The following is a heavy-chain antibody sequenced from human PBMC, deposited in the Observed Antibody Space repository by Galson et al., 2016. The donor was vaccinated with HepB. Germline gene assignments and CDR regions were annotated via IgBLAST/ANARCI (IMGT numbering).Heavy chain of an antibody. CDR1: GFTFRNHF. CDR2: ISCAGTAA. CDR3: ARLYDAVWVGSNLDY. J-gene: IGHJ4*02. Sequence: SLRLSCAASGFTFRNHFMHWVRQAPGKGLVWVALISCAGTAATYSESVQGRFTISRDNAENTLSLQMNSLRVEDTAVYYCARLYDAVWVGSNLDYWGQGTLVTVSS. D-gene: IGHD3-16*01. V-gene: IGHV3-74*01.